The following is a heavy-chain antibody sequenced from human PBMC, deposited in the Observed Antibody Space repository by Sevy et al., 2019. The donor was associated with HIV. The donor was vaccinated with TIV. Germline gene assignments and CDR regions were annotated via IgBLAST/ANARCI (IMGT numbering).Heavy chain of an antibody. D-gene: IGHD5-18*01. CDR2: ISSSSRTI. J-gene: IGHJ4*02. Sequence: GGSLRLSCVVSGLTFSSDSMNWVRQAPGKGLEWHAYISSSSRTIYCADSVEGRFTISRDNDKKSVFLQMNNLRDEDSATYYCARDVDTPFVRSFDSWGQGTLVTVSS. CDR3: ARDVDTPFVRSFDS. CDR1: GLTFSSDS. V-gene: IGHV3-48*02.